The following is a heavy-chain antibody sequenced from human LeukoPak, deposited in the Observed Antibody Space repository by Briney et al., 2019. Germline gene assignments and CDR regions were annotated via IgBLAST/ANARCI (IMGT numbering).Heavy chain of an antibody. CDR1: GFTFDDYT. D-gene: IGHD5-12*01. V-gene: IGHV3-43*01. Sequence: PGGSLRLSCAASGFTFDDYTMHWVRQAPGKGLEWVSLISWDGGSTYYADSVKGRFTISRDNSKNSLYLQMNSLRTEDTALYYCAKDKGGGYPYYYYMDVWGKGTTVTVSS. J-gene: IGHJ6*03. CDR3: AKDKGGGYPYYYYMDV. CDR2: ISWDGGST.